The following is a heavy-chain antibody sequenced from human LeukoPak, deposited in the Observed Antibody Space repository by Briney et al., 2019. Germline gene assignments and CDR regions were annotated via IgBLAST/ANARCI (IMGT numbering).Heavy chain of an antibody. J-gene: IGHJ4*02. V-gene: IGHV3-64*01. Sequence: GGSLRLSCVASGFTFSTHAMHWVRQAPGKGLEYVSAISSDGTIIYYANSVKGRFTISRDNSKNTLYLQMGSLRAEDMAVYYCARGGPTGAAGYCNWGQGTRVTVSS. D-gene: IGHD6-13*01. CDR2: ISSDGTII. CDR3: ARGGPTGAAGYCN. CDR1: GFTFSTHA.